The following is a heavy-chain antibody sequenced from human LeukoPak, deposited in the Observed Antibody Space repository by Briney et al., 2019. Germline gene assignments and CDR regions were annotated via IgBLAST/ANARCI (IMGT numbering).Heavy chain of an antibody. Sequence: ASVKVSCKASGYTFTSYDINWVRQATGQGLEWMGWMNPNSGNTGYAQKFQGRVTITRNTSISTAYMELSSLRSEDTAVYYCARVNVLMVYAQLHSNAFDIWGQGTMVAVSS. J-gene: IGHJ3*02. CDR2: MNPNSGNT. CDR1: GYTFTSYD. V-gene: IGHV1-8*01. CDR3: ARVNVLMVYAQLHSNAFDI. D-gene: IGHD2-8*01.